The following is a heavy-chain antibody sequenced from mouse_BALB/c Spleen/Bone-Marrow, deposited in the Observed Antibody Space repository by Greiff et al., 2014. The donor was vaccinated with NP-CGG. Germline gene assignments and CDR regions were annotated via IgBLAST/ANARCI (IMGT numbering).Heavy chain of an antibody. V-gene: IGHV14-3*02. CDR1: GFNIKDTY. D-gene: IGHD2-1*01. CDR2: IDPANGNT. J-gene: IGHJ4*01. CDR3: AIYYGNYYAMDY. Sequence: VQLQQSGAELVKPGASVKLSCTASGFNIKDTYMHWVKQRPEQGLEWIGRIDPANGNTKYDPKLQGKATITADTSSNTAYLQLSSLTSEDTAVYYCAIYYGNYYAMDYWGQGTSVTVSS.